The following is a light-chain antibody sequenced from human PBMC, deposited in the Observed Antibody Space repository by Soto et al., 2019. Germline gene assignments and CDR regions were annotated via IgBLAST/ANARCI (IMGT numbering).Light chain of an antibody. CDR1: QTVSRYY. CDR3: QQALT. V-gene: IGKV3D-7*01. J-gene: IGKJ4*01. Sequence: VLTQSPATLSLSPGGRATLSCRASQTVSRYYLSWYQKRPGQPPRLLIYGASTRATGVPDRFSGSGSGADFTLTISRLQPEDFAVYYCQQALTFGGGTTVE. CDR2: GAS.